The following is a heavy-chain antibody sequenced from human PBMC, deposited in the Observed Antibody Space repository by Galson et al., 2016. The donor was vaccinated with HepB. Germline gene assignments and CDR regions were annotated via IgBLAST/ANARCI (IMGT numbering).Heavy chain of an antibody. J-gene: IGHJ4*02. CDR3: ARDAPGSSYFDY. CDR1: GDSVSSNSGV. D-gene: IGHD6-6*01. CDR2: TYYRSKWFD. Sequence: CAISGDSVSSNSGVWNWIRQSPSRGLEWLGRTYYRSKWFDDYAPSVRSRISIKPDTSKNHFSLQLTSVTADDTAVYYCARDAPGSSYFDYWGQGTLVTVSS. V-gene: IGHV6-1*01.